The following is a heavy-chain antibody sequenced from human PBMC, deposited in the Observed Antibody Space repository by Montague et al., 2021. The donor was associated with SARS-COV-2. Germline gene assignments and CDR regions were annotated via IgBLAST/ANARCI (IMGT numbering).Heavy chain of an antibody. Sequence: SETLSLTCSVSCGPISGYYWSWIRQSPGKGLEWIGYIYYSGGTIYNPSLKSQVIISVDTSKSQLSLKLSSVTAADTAVYYCARDRFIAGGRLPHGFDPWGQGTLVTVSS. CDR1: CGPISGYY. D-gene: IGHD6-13*01. CDR3: ARDRFIAGGRLPHGFDP. CDR2: IYYSGGT. J-gene: IGHJ5*02. V-gene: IGHV4-59*01.